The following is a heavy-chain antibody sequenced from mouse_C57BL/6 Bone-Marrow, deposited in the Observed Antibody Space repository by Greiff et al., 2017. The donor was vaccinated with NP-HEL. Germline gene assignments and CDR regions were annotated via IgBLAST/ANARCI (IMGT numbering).Heavy chain of an antibody. CDR3: AKMITTKYYAMDY. CDR1: GFSLTSYG. CDR2: IWRGGST. D-gene: IGHD2-4*01. J-gene: IGHJ4*01. Sequence: VQLQQSGPGLVQPSQSLSITCTVSGFSLTSYGVHWVRQSPGKGLEWLGVIWRGGSTDYNAAFMSRLSITKDNSKSQVFFKMNSLQADDTAIYYWAKMITTKYYAMDYWGQGTSVTVSS. V-gene: IGHV2-5*01.